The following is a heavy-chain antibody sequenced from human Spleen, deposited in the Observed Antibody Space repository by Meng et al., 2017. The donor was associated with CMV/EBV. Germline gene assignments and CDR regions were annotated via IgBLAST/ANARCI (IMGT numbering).Heavy chain of an antibody. V-gene: IGHV3-49*04. CDR2: IRRNAYGGTT. CDR1: GFNFGDYA. CDR3: LKVSPRDSY. J-gene: IGHJ4*02. D-gene: IGHD2-21*01. Sequence: GESLKISCTVSGFNFGDYAMTWVRQAPGKGLEWVGFIRRNAYGGTTEYAASVRGRFTISRDDSKSIAYLQMNSLKTEDTAVYFCLKVSPRDSYWGQGTPVTVSS.